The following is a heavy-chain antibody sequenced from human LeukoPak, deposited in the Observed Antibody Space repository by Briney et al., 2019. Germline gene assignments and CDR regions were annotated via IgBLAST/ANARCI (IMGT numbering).Heavy chain of an antibody. CDR2: IKQDGTVQ. Sequence: GGSLRLSCAASGFALSAYWMNWVRQAPGKGLQWLANIKQDGTVQHYVDSVKGRFTTSRDNAKNSLFLQMNSLRAEDTALYYCARDYTATGAMDVWGQGTTVTVS. J-gene: IGHJ6*02. D-gene: IGHD2-21*02. CDR1: GFALSAYW. CDR3: ARDYTATGAMDV. V-gene: IGHV3-7*01.